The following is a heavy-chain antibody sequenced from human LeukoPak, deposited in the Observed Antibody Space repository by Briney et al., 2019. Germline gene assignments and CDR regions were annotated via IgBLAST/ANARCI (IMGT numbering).Heavy chain of an antibody. Sequence: GGSLRLSCAASGFTFTNSWMAWVRQAPGKGLEWVANIKQHGSTKHYGDSLKGRFTISRDNPKNSLYLQMNSLRADDTAVYYCARDTDGSLDYWGQGILVT. CDR1: GFTFTNSW. CDR2: IKQHGSTK. CDR3: ARDTDGSLDY. V-gene: IGHV3-7*01. J-gene: IGHJ4*02. D-gene: IGHD1-26*01.